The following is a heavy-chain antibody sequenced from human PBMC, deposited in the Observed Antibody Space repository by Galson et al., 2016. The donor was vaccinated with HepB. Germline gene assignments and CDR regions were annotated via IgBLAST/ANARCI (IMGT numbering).Heavy chain of an antibody. CDR2: INTSGDTT. D-gene: IGHD2-15*01. J-gene: IGHJ4*02. CDR1: GYTFTAYW. CDR3: AREAGVAANDY. V-gene: IGHV1-46*01. Sequence: SVKVSCKASGYTFTAYWIHWVRQAPGQGLEWMGIINTSGDTTTYAQKFQGRITMTRDTSTSTVYMELSSLTSEDTAVYYCAREAGVAANDYWGQGTLVTVSS.